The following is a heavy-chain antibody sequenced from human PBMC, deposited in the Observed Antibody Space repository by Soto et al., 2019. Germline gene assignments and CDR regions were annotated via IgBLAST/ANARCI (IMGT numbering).Heavy chain of an antibody. CDR2: VSSGGDYT. V-gene: IGHV3-23*01. J-gene: IGHJ4*02. D-gene: IGHD1-26*01. Sequence: EDHLLESGGGLVQPGGSLRLSCAASGFSFGSYHMAWVRQAPGKGLEWVSAVSSGGDYTFYIDSVRGRFTVSRDNSNRMVSLHMHSLRADDTAIYYCAKYSRTEHLGESWGQGTLVTVSS. CDR1: GFSFGSYH. CDR3: AKYSRTEHLGES.